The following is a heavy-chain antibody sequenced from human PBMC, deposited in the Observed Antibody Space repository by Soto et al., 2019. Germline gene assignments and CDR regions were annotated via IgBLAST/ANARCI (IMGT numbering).Heavy chain of an antibody. CDR2: IYYSGST. Sequence: QLQLQESGPGLVKPSETLSLTCTVSGGSISSSSYYWGWIRQPPGKGLEWIGSIYYSGSTYYNPPLKSRVTISVDASKNQFSLKLSCVTAADTAVYYCARRVVMWGGEYDDAFDIWGQGTMVTVSS. D-gene: IGHD3-16*01. CDR1: GGSISSSSYY. J-gene: IGHJ3*02. CDR3: ARRVVMWGGEYDDAFDI. V-gene: IGHV4-39*01.